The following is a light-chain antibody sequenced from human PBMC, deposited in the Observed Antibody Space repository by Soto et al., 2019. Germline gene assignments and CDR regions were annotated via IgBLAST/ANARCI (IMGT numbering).Light chain of an antibody. CDR1: RDIGSY. CDR3: HQVHSYPLT. Sequence: DIQLTQSPSFLSASVGDRVTITCRASRDIGSYLAWYQHTPGKAPKLLIYTASNLRSGVPSRFSGSGSGTEFTLTISSLQPEDFATYYCHQVHSYPLTFGGGTRVEIE. V-gene: IGKV1-9*01. CDR2: TAS. J-gene: IGKJ4*01.